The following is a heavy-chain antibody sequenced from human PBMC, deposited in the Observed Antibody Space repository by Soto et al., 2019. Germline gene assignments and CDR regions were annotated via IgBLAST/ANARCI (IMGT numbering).Heavy chain of an antibody. CDR3: ARDLWGYCGADCYPLDV. J-gene: IGHJ6*02. D-gene: IGHD2-21*02. V-gene: IGHV4-59*01. CDR1: GGSNSSYY. Sequence: SETLSLTCTVSGGSNSSYYWSWIRQPPGKGLEWIGYMYNTGSTIYNPSLKSRVTISVDTSKNQFSLKLNSVTAADTAVYYCARDLWGYCGADCYPLDVWGQGTTVPVSS. CDR2: MYNTGST.